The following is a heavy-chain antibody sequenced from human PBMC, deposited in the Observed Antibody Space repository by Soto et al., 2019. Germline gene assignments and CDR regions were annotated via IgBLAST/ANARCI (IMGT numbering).Heavy chain of an antibody. J-gene: IGHJ6*02. CDR3: ARTGDLAWSGYSQRWERYYYYGMDV. D-gene: IGHD3-3*01. V-gene: IGHV3-30-3*01. CDR1: GFTFSSYA. Sequence: QVQLVESGGGVVQPGRSLRLSCAASGFTFSSYAMHWVCQAPGKGLEWVAVISYDGSNKYYADSVKGRFTISRDNSKNTLYLQMNSLRAEDTAVYYCARTGDLAWSGYSQRWERYYYYGMDVWGQGTTVTVSS. CDR2: ISYDGSNK.